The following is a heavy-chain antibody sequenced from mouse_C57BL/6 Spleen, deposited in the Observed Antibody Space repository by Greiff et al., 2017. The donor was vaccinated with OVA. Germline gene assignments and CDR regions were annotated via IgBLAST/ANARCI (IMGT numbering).Heavy chain of an antibody. V-gene: IGHV1-82*01. D-gene: IGHD1-1*01. Sequence: QVQLKESGPELVKPGASVKFSCTASGFAFSSSWMNWVKQRPGQGLEWIGRIYPGDGDTNYNGKFKGKATMTADKSSSTAYMQLSSLTSEDAAVYFCARPLRGFAYWGQGTLVTVSA. CDR2: IYPGDGDT. J-gene: IGHJ3*01. CDR3: ARPLRGFAY. CDR1: GFAFSSSW.